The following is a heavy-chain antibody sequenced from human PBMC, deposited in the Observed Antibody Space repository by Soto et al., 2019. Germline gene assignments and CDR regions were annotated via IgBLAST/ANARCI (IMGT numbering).Heavy chain of an antibody. D-gene: IGHD3-9*01. J-gene: IGHJ6*03. CDR3: ARGERRYFDWFQRGYYYYMDV. Sequence: ASVKVSCKASGYTFTSYDINWVRQATGQGLEWMGWMNPNSGNTGYAQKFQGRVTMTRNTSISTAYMELSSLRSEDTAVYYCARGERRYFDWFQRGYYYYMDVWGKGTTVTVSS. V-gene: IGHV1-8*01. CDR1: GYTFTSYD. CDR2: MNPNSGNT.